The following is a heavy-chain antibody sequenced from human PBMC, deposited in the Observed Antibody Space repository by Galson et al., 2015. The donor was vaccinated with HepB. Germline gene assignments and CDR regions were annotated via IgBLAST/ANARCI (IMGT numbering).Heavy chain of an antibody. J-gene: IGHJ4*02. CDR3: AKQDQPDRSVTSPLDYFDY. Sequence: SLRLSCAASGFTFSSHAMSWVRQAPGKGLEWVSGINNGGGGTYYADSVKGRFTISSDNSKNTLYLQMNSLRAEDTAVYYCAKQDQPDRSVTSPLDYFDYWGQGTLVTVSS. D-gene: IGHD4-17*01. CDR1: GFTFSSHA. V-gene: IGHV3-23*01. CDR2: INNGGGGT.